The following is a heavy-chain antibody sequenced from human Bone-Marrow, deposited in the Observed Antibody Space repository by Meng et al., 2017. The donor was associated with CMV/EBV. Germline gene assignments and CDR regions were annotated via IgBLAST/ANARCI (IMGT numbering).Heavy chain of an antibody. CDR2: INHSGST. V-gene: IGHV4-34*01. J-gene: IGHJ4*02. CDR3: ARGRGRWFGELLYGSDY. Sequence: WAFSGYYCSWIRQPPGKGLEWIGEINHSGSTNYNPSLKSRVTISVDTSKNQFSLKLSSVTAANTAVYYCARGRGRWFGELLYGSDYWGQGTLVTVSS. D-gene: IGHD3-10*01. CDR1: WAFSGYY.